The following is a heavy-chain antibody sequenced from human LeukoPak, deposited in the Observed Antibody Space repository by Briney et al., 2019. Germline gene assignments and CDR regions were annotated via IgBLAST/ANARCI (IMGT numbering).Heavy chain of an antibody. J-gene: IGHJ3*02. CDR2: ISGSGGSA. V-gene: IGHV3-23*01. CDR1: GFTFSSYG. D-gene: IGHD3-10*01. Sequence: GGTLRLSCTASGFTFSSYGMSWVLQAPGKGLEWVSAISGSGGSAYCADSVKGRFTMSRDNSKNTLYLQMNSLRAEDTAVYYCARDYHLGLVGGITMVRGRSGAFDIWGQGTMLTVSS. CDR3: ARDYHLGLVGGITMVRGRSGAFDI.